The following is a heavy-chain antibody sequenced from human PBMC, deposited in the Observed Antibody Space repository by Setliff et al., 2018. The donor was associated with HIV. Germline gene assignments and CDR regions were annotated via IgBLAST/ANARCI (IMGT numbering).Heavy chain of an antibody. CDR3: VTGVGTSSVDY. J-gene: IGHJ4*02. CDR1: GDSVSGYY. CDR2: IKTKTQRGTT. Sequence: ETLSLTCAVSGDSVSGYYWSWIRQPAGRGLEWVGRIKTKTQRGTTDYAAPAKGRFIISRDDSKNTLYLQMNSLRSEDTAVYYCVTGVGTSSVDYWGQGTMVTVSS. V-gene: IGHV3-15*01. D-gene: IGHD3-22*01.